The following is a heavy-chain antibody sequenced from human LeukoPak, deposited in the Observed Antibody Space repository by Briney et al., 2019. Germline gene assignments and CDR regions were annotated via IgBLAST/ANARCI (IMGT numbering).Heavy chain of an antibody. Sequence: GGSLRLSCAASGFTVSSNEMSWVRQAPGKGLEWVSSISGGSTYYADSRKGRFTISRDNSKNTLHLQMNSLRAEDTAVYYCAKDIYDSSGYYYATPGYFDLWGRGTLVTVS. CDR3: AKDIYDSSGYYYATPGYFDL. D-gene: IGHD3-22*01. J-gene: IGHJ2*01. CDR1: GFTVSSNE. V-gene: IGHV3-38-3*01. CDR2: ISGGST.